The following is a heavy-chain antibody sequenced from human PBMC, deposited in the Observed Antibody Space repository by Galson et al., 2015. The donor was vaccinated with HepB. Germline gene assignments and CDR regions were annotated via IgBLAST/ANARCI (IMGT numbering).Heavy chain of an antibody. Sequence: LRLSCAVSGFTFSDYWMSWVRQAPGKGLEWMASIKQDGGEKYYVDSVKGRFTISRDNAKNSLYVQMNSLRAEDTAVYYCASAGMSGSDYSDVNGFLQQDYWGQGTLVTVSS. V-gene: IGHV3-7*01. J-gene: IGHJ4*02. D-gene: IGHD3-22*01. CDR2: IKQDGGEK. CDR3: ASAGMSGSDYSDVNGFLQQDY. CDR1: GFTFSDYW.